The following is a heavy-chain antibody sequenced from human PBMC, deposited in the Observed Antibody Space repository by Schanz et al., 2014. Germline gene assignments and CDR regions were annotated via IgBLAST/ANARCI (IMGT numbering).Heavy chain of an antibody. V-gene: IGHV3-21*02. CDR2: ISSTSTYI. J-gene: IGHJ4*02. CDR1: GFSFSTHA. Sequence: EVQLVESGGGLVQPGGSLRLSCAASGFSFSTHAMSWVRQAPGKGLEWVSSISSTSTYINYADSVKGRFTISRDNAKNSLHLQMNSLRPEDTAVYYCAKEDRTHSSDYVYWGQGTLVTVSS. CDR3: AKEDRTHSSDYVY. D-gene: IGHD3-22*01.